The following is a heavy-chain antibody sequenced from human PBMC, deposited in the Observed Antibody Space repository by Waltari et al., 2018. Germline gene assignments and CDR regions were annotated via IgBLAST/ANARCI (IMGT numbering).Heavy chain of an antibody. D-gene: IGHD4-17*01. CDR2: ISGSGGST. V-gene: IGHV3-23*01. J-gene: IGHJ4*02. CDR3: AKGGAGYGDYFDY. Sequence: EVQLLESGGGLVQPGGSLRLSCAASGFTFSSYAMSWVRQAPGKGLEWVSAISGSGGSTYDADSVKGRFTISRDNSKNTLYLQMNSLRAEDTAVYYCAKGGAGYGDYFDYWGQGTLVTVSS. CDR1: GFTFSSYA.